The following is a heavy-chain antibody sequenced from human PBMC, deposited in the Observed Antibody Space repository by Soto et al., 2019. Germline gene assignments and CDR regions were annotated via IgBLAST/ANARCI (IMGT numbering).Heavy chain of an antibody. V-gene: IGHV1-69*06. D-gene: IGHD3-3*01. CDR2: IIPIFGTA. J-gene: IGHJ6*02. CDR3: ASGITIFGGDYYYGMDV. Sequence: ASVKVSCKASGGTFSSYAISWVRQAPGQGLEWMGGIIPIFGTANYAQKFQGRVTITADKSTSTAYMELSSLRSEDTAVYYCASGITIFGGDYYYGMDVWGQGTTVTVSS. CDR1: GGTFSSYA.